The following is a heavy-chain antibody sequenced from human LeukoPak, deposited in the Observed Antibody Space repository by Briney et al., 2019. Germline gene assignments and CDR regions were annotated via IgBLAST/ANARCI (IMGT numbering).Heavy chain of an antibody. Sequence: PSETLSLTCTVSGGSISSYYWSWIRQPPGKGLEWIGYIYYSGSTNYNPSLKSRVTISVDTSKNQFSLKLSSVTAADTAVYNCARHVNPMGIDPWGQGTLVTVSS. V-gene: IGHV4-59*08. CDR3: ARHVNPMGIDP. CDR2: IYYSGST. CDR1: GGSISSYY. J-gene: IGHJ5*02.